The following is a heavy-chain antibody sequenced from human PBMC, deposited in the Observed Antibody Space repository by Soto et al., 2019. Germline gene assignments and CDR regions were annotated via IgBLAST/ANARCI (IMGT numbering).Heavy chain of an antibody. Sequence: QVQLQQWGAGLLKPSETLSLTCAVYGGSFSGYYWSWIRQPPGKGLEWIGEINHSGSTNYNPSLKSRVTISVDTSKNQFSLKLSSVTAADTAVYYCAGEVVPAAAWFDPWGQGTLVTVSS. CDR2: INHSGST. J-gene: IGHJ5*02. D-gene: IGHD2-2*01. CDR1: GGSFSGYY. CDR3: AGEVVPAAAWFDP. V-gene: IGHV4-34*01.